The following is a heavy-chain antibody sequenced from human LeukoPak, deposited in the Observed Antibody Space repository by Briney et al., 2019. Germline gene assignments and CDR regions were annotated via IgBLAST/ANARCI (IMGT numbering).Heavy chain of an antibody. CDR1: GFTFSSFG. CDR3: AKDRCSYSNYSDP. CDR2: ISYDGSNK. D-gene: IGHD6-13*01. Sequence: GGSLRLSCAASGFTFSSFGMHWVRQAPGKGLEWVAVISYDGSNKYYADSVKGRFTISRDNSKSTVFLQMNSLRTEDTAVYYCAKDRCSYSNYSDPWGQGTLVAVSS. V-gene: IGHV3-30*18. J-gene: IGHJ5*02.